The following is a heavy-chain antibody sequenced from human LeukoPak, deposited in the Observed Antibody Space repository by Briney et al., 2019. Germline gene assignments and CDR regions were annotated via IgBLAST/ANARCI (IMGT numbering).Heavy chain of an antibody. Sequence: GGSLRLSCAASGFTFSSYGVHWVRQAPGKGLEWVAVIWCDGSNKYYADSVKGRFTISRDNSKNTLYLQMNSLRAEDTAVYYCAREILYSYGYGPLDYWGQGTLVTVSS. CDR3: AREILYSYGYGPLDY. V-gene: IGHV3-33*01. J-gene: IGHJ4*02. CDR2: IWCDGSNK. CDR1: GFTFSSYG. D-gene: IGHD5-18*01.